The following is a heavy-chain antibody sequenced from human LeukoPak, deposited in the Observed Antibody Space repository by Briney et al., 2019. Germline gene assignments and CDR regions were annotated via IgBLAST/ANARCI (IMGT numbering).Heavy chain of an antibody. CDR1: GGSISRYY. V-gene: IGHV4-4*07. D-gene: IGHD1-14*01. CDR3: AVYGSDGRDEF. Sequence: PSETLSLTCTVSGGSISRYYWNWIRQSAGKGLEWIGRIDPSGSTNYNLSLKSRVTMSVDTSTNQFSLNLISVTAADTAVYYCAVYGSDGRDEFWGQGTLVTVSS. J-gene: IGHJ4*02. CDR2: IDPSGST.